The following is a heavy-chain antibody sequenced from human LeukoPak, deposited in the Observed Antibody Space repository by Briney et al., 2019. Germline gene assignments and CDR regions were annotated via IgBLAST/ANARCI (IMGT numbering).Heavy chain of an antibody. CDR3: ARDPKLRLRYFDY. J-gene: IGHJ4*02. V-gene: IGHV3-9*01. Sequence: GGSLRLSCAASGFTFDDYAMHWVRQAPGKGLEWVSGISWNSGSIGYADSVKGRFTISRDNAKNSLYLQMNSLRAEDTAVYYCARDPKLRLRYFDYWGQGTLVTVSS. CDR2: ISWNSGSI. CDR1: GFTFDDYA. D-gene: IGHD3-16*01.